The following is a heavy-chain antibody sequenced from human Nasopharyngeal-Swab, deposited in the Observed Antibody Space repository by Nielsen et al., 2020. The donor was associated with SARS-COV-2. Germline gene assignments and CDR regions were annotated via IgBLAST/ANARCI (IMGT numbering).Heavy chain of an antibody. J-gene: IGHJ4*02. Sequence: ASVKVSCKASGGTFSSYAISWVRQAPGQGLEWMGWISAYNGNTNYAQKFRGRVTMTRDTSTSTVYMELSSLRSEDTAVYYCAILNYDYVWGSYRKGDYWGQGTLVTVSS. CDR3: AILNYDYVWGSYRKGDY. V-gene: IGHV1-18*01. D-gene: IGHD3-16*02. CDR1: GGTFSSYA. CDR2: ISAYNGNT.